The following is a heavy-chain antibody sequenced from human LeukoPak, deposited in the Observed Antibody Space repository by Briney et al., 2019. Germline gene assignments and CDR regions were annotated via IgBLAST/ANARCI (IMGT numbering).Heavy chain of an antibody. CDR3: ARDSTGWGLRFLEWLSYFDY. CDR2: ISYDGSNK. Sequence: GGSLRLSCAASGFTFSSYAMHWVRQAPGKGLEWVAVISYDGSNKYYADSVKGRFTISRDNSKNTLYLQMNSLRAEDTAVYYCARDSTGWGLRFLEWLSYFDYWGQGTLVTVSS. CDR1: GFTFSSYA. D-gene: IGHD3-3*01. V-gene: IGHV3-30-3*01. J-gene: IGHJ4*02.